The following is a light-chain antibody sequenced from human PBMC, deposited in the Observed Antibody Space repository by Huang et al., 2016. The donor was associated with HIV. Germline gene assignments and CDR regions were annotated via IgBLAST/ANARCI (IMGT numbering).Light chain of an antibody. J-gene: IGKJ5*01. Sequence: PKLLIYAATNLQSGVSSRFGGSASATDFTLTITSLQPEDSAFYFCQQANNFPLTFGQGTRLEIK. V-gene: IGKV1-12*01. CDR2: AAT. CDR3: QQANNFPLT.